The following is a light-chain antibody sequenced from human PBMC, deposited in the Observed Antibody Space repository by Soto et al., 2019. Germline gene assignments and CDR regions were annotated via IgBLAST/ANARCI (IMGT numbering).Light chain of an antibody. CDR1: QSVSSN. CDR3: QHFGNSLWT. V-gene: IGKV3-15*01. J-gene: IGKJ1*01. CDR2: GAS. Sequence: EIVMTQSPATLSVSPGERATLSCRASQSVSSNLAWYQQKPGQAPRLLIYGASTRATGIPARFSGSGSGTDFTLTISGLEPEDFAVYYCQHFGNSLWTFGQGTKVEI.